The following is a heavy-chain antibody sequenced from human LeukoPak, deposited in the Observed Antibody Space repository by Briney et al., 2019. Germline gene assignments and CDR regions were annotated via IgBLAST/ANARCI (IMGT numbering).Heavy chain of an antibody. J-gene: IGHJ4*02. CDR2: IWYDGSNK. V-gene: IGHV3-33*06. Sequence: PGGSLRLSSAASGFTFSSYGMHWVRQAPGKGLEWVAVIWYDGSNKYYADSVKGRFTISRDNSKNTLYLQMNSLRAEDTAVYYCAKDRSGYADYWGQGTLVTVSS. CDR1: GFTFSSYG. CDR3: AKDRSGYADY. D-gene: IGHD3-3*01.